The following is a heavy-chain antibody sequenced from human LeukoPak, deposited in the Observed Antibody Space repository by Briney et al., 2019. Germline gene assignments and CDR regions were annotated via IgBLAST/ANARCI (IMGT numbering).Heavy chain of an antibody. Sequence: GGSLRLSCAASAFPFSYYAMHWVRQAPGKGLEWVAVISYDGSNKYYADSVKGRFTISRDSSKNTPYLQMNSLRSEDAAIDYCARDMSYYDSSGYYNFDYWGQGTLVTVSS. CDR1: AFPFSYYA. CDR3: ARDMSYYDSSGYYNFDY. J-gene: IGHJ4*02. D-gene: IGHD3-22*01. V-gene: IGHV3-30-3*01. CDR2: ISYDGSNK.